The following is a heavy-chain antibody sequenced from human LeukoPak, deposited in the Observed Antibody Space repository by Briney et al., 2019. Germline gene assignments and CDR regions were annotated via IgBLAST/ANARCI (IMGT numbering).Heavy chain of an antibody. CDR1: GGSFSGYY. CDR3: ARGGNYRTIDY. D-gene: IGHD4-11*01. V-gene: IGHV4-34*01. CDR2: INHSGST. Sequence: PSETLSLTYAVYGGSFSGYYWSWIRQPPGKGLEWIGEINHSGSTNYNPSLKSRVTISVDTSKNQFSLKLSSVTAADTAVYYCARGGNYRTIDYWGQGTLVTVSS. J-gene: IGHJ4*02.